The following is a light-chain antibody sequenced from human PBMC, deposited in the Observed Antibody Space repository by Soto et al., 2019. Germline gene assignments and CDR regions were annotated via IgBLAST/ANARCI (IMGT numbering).Light chain of an antibody. V-gene: IGLV2-14*01. CDR2: EVS. Sequence: QSALTQPASVSGSPGQSTTISCTGSSSDVGKYNYVSWYQQHPGKAPQVLLYEVSNRPSGVSNRFSASKSGNTASLTTSGLQADDEADYYCSSYTSSHTWVFGGGTKVTVL. CDR1: SSDVGKYNY. J-gene: IGLJ2*01. CDR3: SSYTSSHTWV.